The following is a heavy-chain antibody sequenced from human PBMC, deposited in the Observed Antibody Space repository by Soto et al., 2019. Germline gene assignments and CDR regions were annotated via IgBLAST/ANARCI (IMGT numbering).Heavy chain of an antibody. V-gene: IGHV1-69*06. D-gene: IGHD2-15*01. Sequence: QVQLVQSGAEVKKPGSSVKVSCKACGGTFSTNPISWVRQAPGQGLEWMGGTGSGTGPGNHAQKFQGRLTITVDKSTSTVYMELSSLSSEDTAVYYCARRDSGGFYRYFDSWGQGTLVTVSS. CDR3: ARRDSGGFYRYFDS. CDR1: GGTFSTNP. CDR2: TGSGTGPG. J-gene: IGHJ4*02.